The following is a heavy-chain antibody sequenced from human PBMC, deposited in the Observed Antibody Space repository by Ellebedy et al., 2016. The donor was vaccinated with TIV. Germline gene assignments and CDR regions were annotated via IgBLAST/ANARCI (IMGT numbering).Heavy chain of an antibody. CDR3: AKFGFCTNGLCSALDN. D-gene: IGHD2-8*01. J-gene: IGHJ4*02. CDR1: GFTFSSYS. V-gene: IGHV3-23*01. Sequence: PGGSLRLSCAASGFTFSSYSMNWVRQAPGKGLEWVSGVSGSGGSAYHADPVKGRFTISRDNSKNTLYLQLNSLRAEDTAVYYCAKFGFCTNGLCSALDNWGQGTLVTVSS. CDR2: VSGSGGSA.